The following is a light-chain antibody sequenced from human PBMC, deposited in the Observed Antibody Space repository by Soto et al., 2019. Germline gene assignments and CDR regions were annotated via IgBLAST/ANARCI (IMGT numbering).Light chain of an antibody. CDR2: GAS. V-gene: IGKV3-20*01. Sequence: EIVLTQSPGTPSLPPGERATLSCRASQSVSSSYLAWYQQKPGQAPRLLIYGASSRATGIPDRFSGSGSGTDFTLTISRLEPEDFAVYYCQQYGSSPSTTFGQGTRLEIK. CDR1: QSVSSSY. J-gene: IGKJ5*01. CDR3: QQYGSSPSTT.